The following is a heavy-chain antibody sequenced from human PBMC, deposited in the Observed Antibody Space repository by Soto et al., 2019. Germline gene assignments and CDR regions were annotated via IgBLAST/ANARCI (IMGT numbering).Heavy chain of an antibody. V-gene: IGHV4-34*01. CDR1: GGSFSDHF. D-gene: IGHD3-9*01. J-gene: IGHJ4*01. CDR2: VNHIGAT. CDR3: ARCTPLTGVHQRDAPDQYYLDV. Sequence: SETLSLTCSVYGGSFSDHFWTWIRQAPGKDLEWIGEVNHIGATNYKSSLTSRATVSADTSKNQFSLKLRSVTAADTALYYCARCTPLTGVHQRDAPDQYYLDVWSQGTLVTVSS.